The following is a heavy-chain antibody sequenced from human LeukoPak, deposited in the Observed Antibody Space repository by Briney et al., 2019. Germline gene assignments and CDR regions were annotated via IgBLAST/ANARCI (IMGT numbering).Heavy chain of an antibody. V-gene: IGHV3-15*01. CDR3: TTDTSGYGGYEPCY. CDR2: IKSKTDGGTT. Sequence: PGGSLKLSCAASGFTFSNAWVSWVRQAPGKGLECVGRIKSKTDGGTTDYAAPVKGRFTISRDDSKNTLYLQMNSLKTEDTAVYYCTTDTSGYGGYEPCYWGQGTLVTVSS. J-gene: IGHJ4*02. D-gene: IGHD5-12*01. CDR1: GFTFSNAW.